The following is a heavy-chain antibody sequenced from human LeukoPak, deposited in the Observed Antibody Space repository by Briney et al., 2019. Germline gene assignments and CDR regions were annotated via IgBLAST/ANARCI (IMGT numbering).Heavy chain of an antibody. CDR3: ASLADCGGDCYHYFDY. CDR1: GFTLSSYW. V-gene: IGHV3-7*01. Sequence: GGSLRLSCAASGFTLSSYWMSWVRQAPGKGLEWVANIKKDGSGKYYVDSVKGRFTISRDNAKNSLFLQMNSLRAEDTAVYYCASLADCGGDCYHYFDYWGQGTLVTVSS. J-gene: IGHJ4*02. D-gene: IGHD2-21*02. CDR2: IKKDGSGK.